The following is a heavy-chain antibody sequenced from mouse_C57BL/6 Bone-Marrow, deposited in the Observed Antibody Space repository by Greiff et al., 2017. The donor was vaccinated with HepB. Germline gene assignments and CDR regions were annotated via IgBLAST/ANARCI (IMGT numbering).Heavy chain of an antibody. D-gene: IGHD1-1*01. V-gene: IGHV1-19*01. CDR1: GYTFTDYY. CDR2: INPYNGGT. Sequence: EVQLQQSGPVLVKPGASVKMSCKASGYTFTDYYMNWVKQSHGKSLEWIGVINPYNGGTSYNQKFKGKATLTVDKSSSTAYMELNSLTSEDSAVYYCAREVPLTTVVEGDYWGQGTLVTVSA. J-gene: IGHJ3*01. CDR3: AREVPLTTVVEGDY.